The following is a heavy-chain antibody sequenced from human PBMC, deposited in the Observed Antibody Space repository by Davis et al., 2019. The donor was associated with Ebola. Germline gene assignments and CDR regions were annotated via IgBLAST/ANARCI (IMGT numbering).Heavy chain of an antibody. V-gene: IGHV4-59*01. D-gene: IGHD3-22*01. Sequence: MPSETLSLTCTVSGGSISSYYWSWIRQPPGKGLEWVGYIYYSGSPNYNPSHSVNTNYNPSLKSRVTISVDTSKNQFSLKLSSVTAADTAMYYCAREGYYYDSSGYHRGGFDFWGQGTLVTVSS. CDR3: AREGYYYDSSGYHRGGFDF. CDR1: GGSISSYY. CDR2: IYYSGSPNYNPSHSVNT. J-gene: IGHJ4*02.